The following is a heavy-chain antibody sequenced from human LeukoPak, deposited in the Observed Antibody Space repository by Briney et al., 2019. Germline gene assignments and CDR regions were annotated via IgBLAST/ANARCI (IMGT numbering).Heavy chain of an antibody. Sequence: SVKVSCKASGGTFSSYAISWLRQAPGQGLEWMGGIIPIFGTANYAQKFQGRVTITADESTSTAYMELSSLRSEDTAVYYCARDRGVTPTIPFDYWGQGTLVTVSS. D-gene: IGHD2-21*02. CDR3: ARDRGVTPTIPFDY. V-gene: IGHV1-69*13. J-gene: IGHJ4*02. CDR2: IIPIFGTA. CDR1: GGTFSSYA.